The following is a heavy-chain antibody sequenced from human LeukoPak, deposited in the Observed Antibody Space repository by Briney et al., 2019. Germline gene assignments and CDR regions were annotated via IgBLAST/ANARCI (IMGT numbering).Heavy chain of an antibody. D-gene: IGHD2-2*01. CDR2: IYTSGST. Sequence: SETLSLTCTVSGGSISSYYWSWIRQPPGKGLEWIGYIYTSGSTNYNPSLKSRVTISVDTSRNQFSLKLSSVTAADTAVYYCARGVPASYDAFDIWGQGTMVTVSS. CDR1: GGSISSYY. J-gene: IGHJ3*02. V-gene: IGHV4-4*09. CDR3: ARGVPASYDAFDI.